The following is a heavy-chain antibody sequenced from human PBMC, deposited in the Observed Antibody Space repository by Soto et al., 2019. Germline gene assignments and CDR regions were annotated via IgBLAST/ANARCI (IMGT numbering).Heavy chain of an antibody. CDR2: IKSKTDGGTT. D-gene: IGHD2-2*01. J-gene: IGHJ6*02. V-gene: IGHV3-15*07. Sequence: EVQLVESGGGLVKPGGSLRLSCAASGFTFSNAWMNWVRQAPGKGLEWVGRIKSKTDGGTTDYAAPVKGRFTISRDDSKNTMYLQMNSLKTEDTAVYYCTTWLVTAATRERYYYYYGMDVWGQGTTVTVSS. CDR1: GFTFSNAW. CDR3: TTWLVTAATRERYYYYYGMDV.